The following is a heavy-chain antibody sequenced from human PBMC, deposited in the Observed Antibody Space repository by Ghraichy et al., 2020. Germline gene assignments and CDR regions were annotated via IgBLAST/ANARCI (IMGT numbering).Heavy chain of an antibody. Sequence: GGSLRLSCAASGFTFSSYAMSWVRQAPGKGLEWVSAISGSGGSTYYADSVKGRFTISRDNSKNTLYLQMNSLRAEDTAVYYCAKRAPDIVATIIGYYYYYMDVWGKGTTVTVS. V-gene: IGHV3-23*01. CDR1: GFTFSSYA. D-gene: IGHD5-12*01. CDR3: AKRAPDIVATIIGYYYYYMDV. J-gene: IGHJ6*03. CDR2: ISGSGGST.